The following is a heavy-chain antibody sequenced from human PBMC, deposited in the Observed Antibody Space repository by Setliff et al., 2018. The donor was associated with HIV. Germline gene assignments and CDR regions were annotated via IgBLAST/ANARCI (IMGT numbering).Heavy chain of an antibody. V-gene: IGHV3-23*01. CDR3: AKDRRSGDYYYYYMDV. Sequence: QPGGSLRLSCAASGFTFSDHYMSWIRQAPGKGLEWVSSISGSGRTTDYADSVKGRFTSSRDNSKNTLYLQMNSLRAEDTAVYYCAKDRRSGDYYYYYMDVWGKGTTVTVSS. J-gene: IGHJ6*03. CDR2: ISGSGRTT. CDR1: GFTFSDHY. D-gene: IGHD3-3*01.